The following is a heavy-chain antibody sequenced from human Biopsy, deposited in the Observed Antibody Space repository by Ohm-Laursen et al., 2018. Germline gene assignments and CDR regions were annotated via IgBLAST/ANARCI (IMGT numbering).Heavy chain of an antibody. CDR3: ARQGEWEHFADY. V-gene: IGHV4-39*01. D-gene: IGHD1-26*01. Sequence: SETLSLTCSVSGVSISSTTYYWGWIRQPPGKGLEWIGSIHYSGTPYYHASLRSRVTISVDKSKNQFSLKLTSVTAAETAVYYCARQGEWEHFADYWGQGTLVSVSS. CDR2: IHYSGTP. J-gene: IGHJ4*02. CDR1: GVSISSTTYY.